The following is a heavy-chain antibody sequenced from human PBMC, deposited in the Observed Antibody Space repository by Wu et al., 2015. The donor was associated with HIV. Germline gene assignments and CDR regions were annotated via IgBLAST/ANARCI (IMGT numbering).Heavy chain of an antibody. CDR3: AIHSLDYGDKFWYFDL. J-gene: IGHJ2*01. CDR2: ISTLKGHT. CDR1: SAAFSTYG. Sequence: QVHVVQSGAEVKKPGDSVKVSCKASSAAFSTYGIAWVRQAPGQGLEFLGWISTLKGHTYLQQKFRGRVTMTTDTPSKIVYLELRSLRSDDTVVYYCAIHSLDYGDKFWYFDLWGRGSLVTVSS. V-gene: IGHV1-18*01. D-gene: IGHD4-17*01.